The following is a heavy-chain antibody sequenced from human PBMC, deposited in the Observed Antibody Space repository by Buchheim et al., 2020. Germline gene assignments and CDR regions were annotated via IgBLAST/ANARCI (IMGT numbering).Heavy chain of an antibody. CDR3: ARKQIGGSYCPDY. CDR1: GYIFINYA. D-gene: IGHD3-10*01. V-gene: IGHV1-3*01. Sequence: VKKPGASVKVSCKASGYIFINYAMHWVRQAPGQRLEWMGWINAGNGNTKYSQKFQGRVTITQDTSATTADMELSSLSSEDKAGYYCARKQIGGSYCPDYWGQGTL. J-gene: IGHJ4*02. CDR2: INAGNGNT.